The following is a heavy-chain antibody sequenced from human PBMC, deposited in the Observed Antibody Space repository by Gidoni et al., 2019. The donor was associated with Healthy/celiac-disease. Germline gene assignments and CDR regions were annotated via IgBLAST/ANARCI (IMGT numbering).Heavy chain of an antibody. V-gene: IGHV4-34*01. CDR1: GGSFSGYY. CDR2: INHSGST. J-gene: IGHJ4*02. CDR3: ARGLRFLEWLLY. Sequence: QVQLQQWGAGLLKPSETLSLTCAVYGGSFSGYYWSWIRQPPGKGLEWIGEINHSGSTNYNPSLKSRVTISVDTSKNQFSLKLSSVTAADTAVYYCARGLRFLEWLLYWGQGTLVTVSS. D-gene: IGHD3-3*01.